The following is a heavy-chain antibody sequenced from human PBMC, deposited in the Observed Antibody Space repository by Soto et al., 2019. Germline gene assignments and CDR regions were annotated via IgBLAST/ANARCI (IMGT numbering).Heavy chain of an antibody. CDR2: VYYNGFT. CDR3: ARQDDFWSGSNWFDP. D-gene: IGHD3-3*01. J-gene: IGHJ5*02. CDR1: GGSFSDSY. Sequence: SETLSLTCAVSGGSFSDSYWGWIRQPPGKGLEWIGNVYYNGFTYYKPSLKSRVTISVDTSKNHFSLKLTSVTAADTSVYYCARQDDFWSGSNWFDPWGQGTLVTVSS. V-gene: IGHV4-34*01.